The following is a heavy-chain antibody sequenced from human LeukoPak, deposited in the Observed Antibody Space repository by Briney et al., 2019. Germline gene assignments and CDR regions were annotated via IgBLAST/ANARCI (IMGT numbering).Heavy chain of an antibody. V-gene: IGHV1-46*01. Sequence: ASVRVSCKASGYTFTSYYMHWVRQAPGQGLEWMGIINPSGGGTSYAQKFQGRVSMTWATSTTTVYMELSSLRSEDAAVYYCARGDWNYGAFDIWAKGQWSPSLQ. CDR1: GYTFTSYY. CDR2: INPSGGGT. CDR3: ARGDWNYGAFDI. D-gene: IGHD1-7*01. J-gene: IGHJ3*02.